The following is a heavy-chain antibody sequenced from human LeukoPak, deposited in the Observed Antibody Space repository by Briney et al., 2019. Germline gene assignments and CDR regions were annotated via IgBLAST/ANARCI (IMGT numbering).Heavy chain of an antibody. CDR2: ISSSSSYI. CDR3: ARDRDYGDFDY. D-gene: IGHD4-17*01. J-gene: IGHJ4*02. V-gene: IGHV3-21*01. Sequence: GGSLRLFCAASGFTFSSYSMNWVRQAPGKGLEWVSSISSSSSYIYYADSVKGRFTISRDNAKNSLYLQMNSLRAEDTAVYYCARDRDYGDFDYWGQGTLVTVSS. CDR1: GFTFSSYS.